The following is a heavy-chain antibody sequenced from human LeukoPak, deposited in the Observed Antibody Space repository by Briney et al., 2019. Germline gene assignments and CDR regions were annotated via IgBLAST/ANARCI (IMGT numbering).Heavy chain of an antibody. CDR3: ARKGTVTTPFDY. CDR1: GGSVSSNSAA. D-gene: IGHD1/OR15-1a*01. V-gene: IGHV6-1*01. J-gene: IGHJ4*02. Sequence: SQTLSLTCAISGGSVSSNSAAWNWIRQSPSRGVEWLGRTYYRSKWISDYAVSVKSRITINADTSKNQFSLQVNSVTHEDTAVYYCARKGTVTTPFDYWGQGILVTVSS. CDR2: TYYRSKWIS.